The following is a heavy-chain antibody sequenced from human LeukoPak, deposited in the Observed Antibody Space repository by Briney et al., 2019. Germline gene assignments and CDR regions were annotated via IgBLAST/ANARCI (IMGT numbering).Heavy chain of an antibody. D-gene: IGHD3-3*01. CDR2: IYSSGNT. CDR3: ARHSGLRSPFDP. Sequence: SETLPLTCTVSGGPISTTNYYWGWIRQPPGRDLEWIGSIYSSGNTYYNPSLESRVTISVDTSKNQLSLKLTSATAADTSVYYCARHSGLRSPFDPWGQGTLVTVSS. J-gene: IGHJ5*02. CDR1: GGPISTTNYY. V-gene: IGHV4-39*01.